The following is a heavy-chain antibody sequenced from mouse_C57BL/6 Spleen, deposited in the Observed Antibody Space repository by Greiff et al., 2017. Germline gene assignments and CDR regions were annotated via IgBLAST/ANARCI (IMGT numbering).Heavy chain of an antibody. CDR2: IDPRSGNT. CDR3: ARRGITTVVEYAMDY. J-gene: IGHJ4*01. V-gene: IGHV1-81*01. Sequence: VQLQQSGAELARPGASVKLSCKASGYTFTSYGISWVKQRTGQGLEWIGEIDPRSGNTYYNEKFKGKATLTADKSSSPAYMELRSLTSEDSAVYFCARRGITTVVEYAMDYWGQGTSVTVSS. CDR1: GYTFTSYG. D-gene: IGHD1-1*01.